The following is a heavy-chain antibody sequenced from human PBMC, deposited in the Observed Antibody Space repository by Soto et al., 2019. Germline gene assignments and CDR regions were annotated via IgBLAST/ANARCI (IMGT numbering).Heavy chain of an antibody. CDR3: ARSSYYDMGDY. Sequence: QAQLVESGGGVVQPGRSLRLSCAASGFTFSSYGMHWVRQAPGKGLEWVAVIWYDGSNKYYADSVKGRFTISRDNSKNTLYLQMNSLRAEDTAVYYCARSSYYDMGDYWGQGTLVTVSS. CDR1: GFTFSSYG. V-gene: IGHV3-33*01. D-gene: IGHD3-9*01. CDR2: IWYDGSNK. J-gene: IGHJ4*02.